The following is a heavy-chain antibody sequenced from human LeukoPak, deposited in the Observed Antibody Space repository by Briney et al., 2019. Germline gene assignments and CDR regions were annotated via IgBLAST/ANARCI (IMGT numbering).Heavy chain of an antibody. J-gene: IGHJ4*02. CDR3: ASTDKGGTGTY. CDR2: IYHSEIT. CDR1: GGSITTYY. Sequence: PSETLSLTCTVSGGSITTYYWSWIRQPPGKGLEWIGYIYHSEITNYNPSLKSRVTISVDTSKNQFSLKLSSVTAADTAVYYCASTDKGGTGTYWGQGTLVIVSS. V-gene: IGHV4-59*01. D-gene: IGHD1-1*01.